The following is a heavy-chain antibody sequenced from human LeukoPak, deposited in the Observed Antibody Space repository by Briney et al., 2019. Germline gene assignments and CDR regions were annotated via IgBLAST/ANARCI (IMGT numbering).Heavy chain of an antibody. J-gene: IGHJ4*02. CDR2: IIPMFDTP. V-gene: IGHV1-69*13. Sequence: GASVTASCKASGDTFTTYAIIWVRQAPGQGLEWMGGIIPMFDTPNYAQRLQGRVTITADESTSTAYMELSSLRSEDTAVYYCARDEGYSYGNFDYWGQGTLVTVSS. CDR3: ARDEGYSYGNFDY. CDR1: GDTFTTYA. D-gene: IGHD5-18*01.